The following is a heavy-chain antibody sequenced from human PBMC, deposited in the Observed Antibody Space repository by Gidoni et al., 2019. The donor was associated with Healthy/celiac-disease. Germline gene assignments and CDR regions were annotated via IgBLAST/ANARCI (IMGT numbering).Heavy chain of an antibody. CDR1: GLTFRSYG. D-gene: IGHD4-17*01. J-gene: IGHJ4*02. CDR2: IWYDGSNK. V-gene: IGHV3-33*08. CDR3: ARGRYGNYFDY. Sequence: ASGGGVVQPGRSLRLSSAASGLTFRSYGMPWVRQAPGKGLEWVAVIWYDGSNKYYADSVRGRFTISRDNSKNTLYLQMNSLRAEDTAVYYCARGRYGNYFDYWVQGTLVTVSS.